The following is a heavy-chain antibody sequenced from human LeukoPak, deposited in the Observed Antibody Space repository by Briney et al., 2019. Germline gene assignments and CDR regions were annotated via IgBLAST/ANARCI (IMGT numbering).Heavy chain of an antibody. CDR2: IIPVFGTP. CDR3: AADGRIVGVYHGAFDI. J-gene: IGHJ3*02. V-gene: IGHV1-69*13. D-gene: IGHD1-26*01. CDR1: GGTFSNNA. Sequence: GASVKVSCKASGGTFSNNAISWVRQAPGQGLEWMGGIIPVFGTPKYTQKFQDRVTITADGSMSTVCMELSSLRSEDTAVYYCAADGRIVGVYHGAFDIWGQGTMVTVSS.